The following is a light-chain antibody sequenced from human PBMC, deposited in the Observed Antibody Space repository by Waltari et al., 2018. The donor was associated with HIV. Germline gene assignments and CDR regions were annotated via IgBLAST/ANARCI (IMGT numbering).Light chain of an antibody. CDR2: DVI. CDR3: SSYAGSYIWV. V-gene: IGLV2-11*01. J-gene: IGLJ3*02. Sequence: QSALTQPRSVSGSPGQSVTISCTGTSNAVGAYGFVSWYQQHPGKAPRLMIFDVISRPSGVPDRFSGSKSGSTASLTISGLQAEDEADYYCSSYAGSYIWVFGGGTKLTVL. CDR1: SNAVGAYGF.